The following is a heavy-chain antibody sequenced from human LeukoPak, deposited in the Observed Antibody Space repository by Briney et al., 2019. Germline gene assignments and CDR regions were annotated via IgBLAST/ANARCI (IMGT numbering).Heavy chain of an antibody. D-gene: IGHD3-9*01. J-gene: IGHJ5*02. CDR3: ARGDVLRNFDWFGSLDP. Sequence: PSETLSLTCTVSGGSISSYYWSWIRQPAGKGLEWIGRIYTSGSTIYNPSLKSRITMSVDTSKNQFSLKLSSVTAADTAVYYCARGDVLRNFDWFGSLDPWGQGTLVTVSS. V-gene: IGHV4-4*07. CDR1: GGSISSYY. CDR2: IYTSGST.